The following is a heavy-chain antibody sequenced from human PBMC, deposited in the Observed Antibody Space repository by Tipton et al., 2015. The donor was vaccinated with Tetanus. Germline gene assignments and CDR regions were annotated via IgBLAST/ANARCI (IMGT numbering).Heavy chain of an antibody. CDR3: ARAGEGGYGATMGFYYYYMDV. CDR1: GASISTYS. J-gene: IGHJ6*03. V-gene: IGHV4-59*07. Sequence: TLSLTCTVSGASISTYSWTWIRQSPGKGLEWIAYLYFSGNTNYNPSLKTRVTMSPDTSKNQVSLRLNSVTAADTAVYYCARAGEGGYGATMGFYYYYMDVWGRGTTVTVS. D-gene: IGHD5-12*01. CDR2: LYFSGNT.